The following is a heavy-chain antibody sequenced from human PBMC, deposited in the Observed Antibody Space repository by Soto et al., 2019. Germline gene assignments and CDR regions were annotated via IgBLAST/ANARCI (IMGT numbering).Heavy chain of an antibody. Sequence: PSETLSLTCAVHGGSFSGYYWSWIRQPPGKGLEWIGEINHSGSTNYNPSLKSRVTISVDTSKNQFSLKLSSVTAADTAVYYCARGGWRGGYWGQGTLVTVSS. V-gene: IGHV4-34*01. CDR3: ARGGWRGGY. D-gene: IGHD3-10*01. CDR1: GGSFSGYY. J-gene: IGHJ4*02. CDR2: INHSGST.